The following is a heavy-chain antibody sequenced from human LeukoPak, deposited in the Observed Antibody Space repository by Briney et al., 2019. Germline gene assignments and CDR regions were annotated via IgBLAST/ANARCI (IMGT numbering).Heavy chain of an antibody. D-gene: IGHD3-10*01. CDR2: INHSGST. V-gene: IGHV4-34*01. CDR1: GGSFSGYY. Sequence: SETLSLTCAVYGGSFSGYYWSWIRQPPGKGLEWIGEINHSGSTNYNPSLKSRVTISVDTSKNQFSLKLSSVTAADTAVYYCARLLGGMYPDYWGQGTLVTVSS. CDR3: ARLLGGMYPDY. J-gene: IGHJ4*02.